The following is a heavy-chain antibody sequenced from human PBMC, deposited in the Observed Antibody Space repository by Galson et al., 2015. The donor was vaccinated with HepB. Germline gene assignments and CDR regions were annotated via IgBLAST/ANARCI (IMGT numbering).Heavy chain of an antibody. D-gene: IGHD3-22*01. J-gene: IGHJ6*02. CDR1: GFTFSSYG. CDR3: AKDKGRPFGSSSGYYYFSHYYGMDV. V-gene: IGHV3-30*18. CDR2: ISYDGSNK. Sequence: SLRLSCAASGFTFSSYGMHWVRQAPGKGLEWVAVISYDGSNKYYADSVKGRFTISRDNSKNTLYLQMNSLRAEDTAVYYCAKDKGRPFGSSSGYYYFSHYYGMDVWGQGTTVTVSS.